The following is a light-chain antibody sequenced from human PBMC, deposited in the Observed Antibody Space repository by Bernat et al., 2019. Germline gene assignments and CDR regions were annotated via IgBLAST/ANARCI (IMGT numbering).Light chain of an antibody. CDR1: SSNIGAGND. V-gene: IGLV1-40*01. Sequence: QSVLAQPPSVSGAPGQSVTISCTGTSSNIGAGNDLHWYQQLPGTAPQLLIYGDVNRPSGVPDRFSGSRSGASASLAITGLQAEDEADYYCQSYDSTLSAFVFGSGTTVPVL. CDR3: QSYDSTLSAFV. J-gene: IGLJ1*01. CDR2: GDV.